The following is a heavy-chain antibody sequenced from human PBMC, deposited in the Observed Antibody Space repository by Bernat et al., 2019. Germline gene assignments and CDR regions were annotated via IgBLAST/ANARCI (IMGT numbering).Heavy chain of an antibody. CDR3: ARFPRSGYYGILSVNAFDI. CDR1: GGSISSSSYY. CDR2: IYYSGST. V-gene: IGHV4-39*01. J-gene: IGHJ3*02. Sequence: QLQLQESGPGLVKPSETLSLTCTVSGGSISSSSYYWGWIRQPPGKGLEWIGSIYYSGSTYYNPSLKSRVTISVDTSKNQFSLKLSSVTAAETAVYYCARFPRSGYYGILSVNAFDIWGQGTMVTVSS. D-gene: IGHD3-9*01.